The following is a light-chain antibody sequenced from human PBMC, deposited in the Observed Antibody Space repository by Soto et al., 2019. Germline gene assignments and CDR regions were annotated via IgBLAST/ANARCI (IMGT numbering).Light chain of an antibody. V-gene: IGKV1-5*03. CDR3: QHYNSYSEA. Sequence: IQFTQSPSSLSASVGDRVTITCRASQGINSFLAWYQQTQGKPPKLLIYKASTLKSGVPSRFRGSGSGTEFTLPLSRLQPDDFETYYCQHYNSYSEAFGQGTKVDIK. CDR2: KAS. J-gene: IGKJ1*01. CDR1: QGINSF.